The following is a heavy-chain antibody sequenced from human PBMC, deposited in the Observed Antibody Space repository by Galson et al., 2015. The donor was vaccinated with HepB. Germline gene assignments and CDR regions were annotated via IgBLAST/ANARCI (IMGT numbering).Heavy chain of an antibody. CDR1: GYSFTSHY. J-gene: IGHJ4*02. CDR3: ARDPVLRRFCTDGVCSPFDY. CDR2: INPSDGVA. V-gene: IGHV1-46*01. D-gene: IGHD3-3*01. Sequence: SVKVFCKASGYSFTSHYIHWVRQAPGQGLEWMGIINPSDGVATYSQKFQGSVTMTRDTSTSTVYMQLSGLRSDDTAVYYCARDPVLRRFCTDGVCSPFDYWGQGTLVTVAA.